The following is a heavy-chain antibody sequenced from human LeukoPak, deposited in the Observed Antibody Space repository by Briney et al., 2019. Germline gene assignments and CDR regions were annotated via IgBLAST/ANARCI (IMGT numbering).Heavy chain of an antibody. CDR2: IIPIFGTA. J-gene: IGHJ6*03. V-gene: IGHV1-69*05. CDR1: GGIFSSYA. CDR3: ASVSASYYYYYYMDV. Sequence: GASVKVSCKASGGIFSSYAISWVRQAPGQGLEWMGGIIPIFGTANYAQKFQGRVTITTDESTSTAYMELSSLRSEDTAVYYCASVSASYYYYYYMDVWGKGTTVTVSS.